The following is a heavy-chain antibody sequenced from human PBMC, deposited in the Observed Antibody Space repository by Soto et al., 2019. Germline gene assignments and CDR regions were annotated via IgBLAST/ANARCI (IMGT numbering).Heavy chain of an antibody. V-gene: IGHV5-51*01. J-gene: IGHJ4*02. CDR3: ARLEYPSYCSGGSCYLYY. CDR2: IYPGDSDT. Sequence: GESLKISCKGSGYSFTSYWIGWVRQMPGKGLEWMGIIYPGDSDTRYSPSFQGQVTISADKSISTAYLQWSSLKASDTAMYYCARLEYPSYCSGGSCYLYYWGQGTLVTVSS. CDR1: GYSFTSYW. D-gene: IGHD2-15*01.